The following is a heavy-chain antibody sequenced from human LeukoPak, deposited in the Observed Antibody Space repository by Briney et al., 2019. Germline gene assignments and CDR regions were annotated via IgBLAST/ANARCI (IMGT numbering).Heavy chain of an antibody. D-gene: IGHD2-21*01. CDR1: RFTFSSYA. V-gene: IGHV3-23*01. J-gene: IGHJ4*02. CDR3: AKDNGGDDY. Sequence: GGSLRLSCAASRFTFSSYAMSWVRQAPGKGLEWVSTIRGSGDSTYYADSVKGRFTISRDNSKNTLYLQMNSLRAEDTAVYYCAKDNGGDDYWGQGTLVTVSS. CDR2: IRGSGDST.